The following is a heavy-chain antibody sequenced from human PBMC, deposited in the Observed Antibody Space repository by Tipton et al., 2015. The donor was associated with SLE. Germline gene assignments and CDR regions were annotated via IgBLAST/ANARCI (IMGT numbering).Heavy chain of an antibody. CDR3: ARTVHYYYYGMDV. D-gene: IGHD4-11*01. CDR1: GFTFSTYG. Sequence: SGFTFSTYGMHWVRQAPGKGLEWVSYISSSSSTIYYADSVKGRFTISRDNAKNSLYLQMNSLRAEDTAVYYCARTVHYYYYGMDVWGQGTTVTVSS. CDR2: ISSSSSTI. V-gene: IGHV3-48*01. J-gene: IGHJ6*02.